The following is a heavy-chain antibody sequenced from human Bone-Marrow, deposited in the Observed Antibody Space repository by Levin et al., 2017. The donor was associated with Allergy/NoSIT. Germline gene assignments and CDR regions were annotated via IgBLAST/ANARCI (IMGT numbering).Heavy chain of an antibody. D-gene: IGHD4-17*01. J-gene: IGHJ1*01. V-gene: IGHV1-45*01. CDR2: ITIYNGNT. Sequence: KISCKASGYTFTYQFLHWIRQAPGQAREWMGWITIYNGNTQYAQKFRDRVTITRENSLTATYMEIHGLTTDDTATYYCARSPLYGDPYHIESWGQGTLVSVSS. CDR3: ARSPLYGDPYHIES. CDR1: GYTFTYQF.